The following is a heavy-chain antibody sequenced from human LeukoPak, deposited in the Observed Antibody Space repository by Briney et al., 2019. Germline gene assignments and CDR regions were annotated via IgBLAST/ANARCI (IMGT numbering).Heavy chain of an antibody. D-gene: IGHD5-18*01. V-gene: IGHV3-30*18. J-gene: IGHJ4*02. CDR2: ISYDGNNK. CDR1: GFTFSSYG. CDR3: AKARSRGYTATYFDY. Sequence: RRSLRLSCEASGFTFSSYGVFWVRQAPGKGLEWVAVISYDGNNKHYADSVKGRFTISRDNSKNTVFLQMNSLRAEDTALYYCAKARSRGYTATYFDYWGQGILVTVSS.